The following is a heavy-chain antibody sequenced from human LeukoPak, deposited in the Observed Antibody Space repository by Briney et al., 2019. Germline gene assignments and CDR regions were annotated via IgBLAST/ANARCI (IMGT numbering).Heavy chain of an antibody. V-gene: IGHV3-11*04. CDR1: GFTFSDYY. J-gene: IGHJ4*02. CDR3: ARDRRVYCTNGVCPYD. Sequence: GGSLRLSCAASGFTFSDYYMSWVRQAPGKGLEWVSYISSSSSTIYYADSVKGRFTISRDNAKNSLYLQTNSLRAEDTAVYYCARDRRVYCTNGVCPYDWGQGTLVTVSS. CDR2: ISSSSSTI. D-gene: IGHD2-8*01.